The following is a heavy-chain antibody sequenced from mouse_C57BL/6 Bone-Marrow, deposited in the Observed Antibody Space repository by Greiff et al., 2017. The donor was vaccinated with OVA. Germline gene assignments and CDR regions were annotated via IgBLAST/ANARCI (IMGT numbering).Heavy chain of an antibody. CDR3: ARLRALYYGVAPGFFDY. CDR1: GYTFTSYW. CDR2: IDPSDSYT. V-gene: IGHV1-69*01. D-gene: IGHD1-1*01. Sequence: QVQMQQPGAELVMPGASVKLSCKASGYTFTSYWMHWVKQRPGQGLERIGEIDPSDSYTNYNQKFKGKSTLTVDKSSSTAYMQLSSLTSEDSAVYYCARLRALYYGVAPGFFDYWGQGTTLTVSS. J-gene: IGHJ2*01.